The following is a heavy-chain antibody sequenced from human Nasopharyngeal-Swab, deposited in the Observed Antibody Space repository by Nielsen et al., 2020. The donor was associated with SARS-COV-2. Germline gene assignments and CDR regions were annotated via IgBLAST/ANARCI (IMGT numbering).Heavy chain of an antibody. J-gene: IGHJ3*02. CDR1: GGSINSYY. CDR2: IYYSGST. D-gene: IGHD3-16*02. V-gene: IGHV4-59*12. Sequence: ESLKISCTVSGGSINSYYWSWIRQPPGKGLEWIGYIYYSGSTNYNPSLKSRVTISLDTSKNQFSLKLSSVTAADTAVYYCARGRLRRYYDYVWGSYRSDVFDIWGQGTMVTVSS. CDR3: ARGRLRRYYDYVWGSYRSDVFDI.